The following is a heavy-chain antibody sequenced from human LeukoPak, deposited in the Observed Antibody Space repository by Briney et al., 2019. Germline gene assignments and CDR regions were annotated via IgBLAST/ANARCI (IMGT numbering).Heavy chain of an antibody. J-gene: IGHJ6*03. CDR2: INHSGST. D-gene: IGHD6-13*01. V-gene: IGHV4-34*08. Sequence: GSLTLSCPAAGFTFSSYSMNWVRQAPGKGLEWIGEINHSGSTNYNPSLKSRVTISVDTSKTQFSLKLSSVTAADTAVYYCARRGIAARRYMDVWGKGATVTVSS. CDR3: ARRGIAARRYMDV. CDR1: GFTFSSYS.